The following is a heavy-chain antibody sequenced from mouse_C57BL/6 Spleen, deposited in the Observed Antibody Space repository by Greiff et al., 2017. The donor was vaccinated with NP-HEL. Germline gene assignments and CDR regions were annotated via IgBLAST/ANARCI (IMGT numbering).Heavy chain of an antibody. Sequence: EVKVIESGPGLAKPSQTLSLTCSVTGYSITSDYWNWIRKFPGNKLEYMGYISYSGSTYYNPSLKSRISITRDTSKNQYYLQLNSVTTEDTATYYCARYDYSNGYAMDYWGQGTSVTVSS. CDR1: GYSITSDY. J-gene: IGHJ4*01. CDR2: ISYSGST. V-gene: IGHV3-8*01. CDR3: ARYDYSNGYAMDY. D-gene: IGHD2-5*01.